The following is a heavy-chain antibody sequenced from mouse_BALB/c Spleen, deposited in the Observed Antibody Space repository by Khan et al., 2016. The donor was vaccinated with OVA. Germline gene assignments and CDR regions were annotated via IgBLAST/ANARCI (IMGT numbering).Heavy chain of an antibody. J-gene: IGHJ2*01. V-gene: IGHV3-2*02. CDR3: AITARIKY. CDR2: ISYSGST. CDR1: GYSITSGYG. Sequence: VQLKESGPGLVKPSQSLSLTCTVTGYSITSGYGWNWIRQFPGNKLEWMGYISYSGSTNYNPSLKSRISITRDTSKNQFFLQLNSVTTEDTATYDCAITARIKYWGQGTTLTVSS. D-gene: IGHD1-2*01.